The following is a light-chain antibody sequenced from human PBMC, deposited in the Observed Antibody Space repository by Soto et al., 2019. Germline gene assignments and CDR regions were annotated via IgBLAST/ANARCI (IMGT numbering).Light chain of an antibody. V-gene: IGKV3D-15*01. CDR2: GVS. J-gene: IGKJ5*01. CDR3: QQYNNSPPIT. CDR1: QSVSGK. Sequence: ETVMTQSPATLSVSPGERATLSCRASQSVSGKLAWYQYKAGQAPRLLIHGVSTRATGIPARFSGSGSETEFTLTISSLQSEDFAVYYCQQYNNSPPITFGQGTRLEMK.